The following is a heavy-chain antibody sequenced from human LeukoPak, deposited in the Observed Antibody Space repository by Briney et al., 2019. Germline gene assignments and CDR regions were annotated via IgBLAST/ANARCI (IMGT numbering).Heavy chain of an antibody. Sequence: SETLSLTCTVSGYSISSGYYWGWIRQPPGKGLEWIGSIYHSGSTYYNPSLKSRVTISVDTSKNQFSLKLSSVTAADTAVYYCARGSRGVISYYYYYMDVWGKGTTVTVSS. CDR3: ARGSRGVISYYYYYMDV. D-gene: IGHD3-10*01. CDR2: IYHSGST. J-gene: IGHJ6*03. CDR1: GYSISSGYY. V-gene: IGHV4-38-2*02.